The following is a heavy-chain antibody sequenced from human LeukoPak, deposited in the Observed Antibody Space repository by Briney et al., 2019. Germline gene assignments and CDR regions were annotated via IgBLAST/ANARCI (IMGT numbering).Heavy chain of an antibody. CDR1: GFTFSSYG. D-gene: IGHD6-19*01. CDR3: AKRWIAVATDAFDI. V-gene: IGHV3-30*18. J-gene: IGHJ3*02. CDR2: ISYDGSNK. Sequence: GGSLRLSCAASGFTFSSYGMHWVRQAPGKGLEWVAVISYDGSNKYYADPVKGRFTISRDNSKNTLYLQMNSLRAEDTAVYYCAKRWIAVATDAFDIWGQGTMVTVSS.